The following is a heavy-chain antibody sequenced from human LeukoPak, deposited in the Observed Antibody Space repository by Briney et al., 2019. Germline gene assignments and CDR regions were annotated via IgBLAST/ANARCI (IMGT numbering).Heavy chain of an antibody. CDR3: ARGARQTGTRFDY. Sequence: SLVKVSCKASGGTFSSYAISWVRQAPGQGLEWMGGIIPIFGTANYAQKFQGRVTITTDESTSTAYMELSSLRSEDTAVYYCARGARQTGTRFDYWGQGTLVTVSS. CDR1: GGTFSSYA. D-gene: IGHD1-1*01. J-gene: IGHJ4*02. V-gene: IGHV1-69*05. CDR2: IIPIFGTA.